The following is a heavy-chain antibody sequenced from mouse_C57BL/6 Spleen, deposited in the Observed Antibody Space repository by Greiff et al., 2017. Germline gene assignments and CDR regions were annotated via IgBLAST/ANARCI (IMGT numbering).Heavy chain of an antibody. V-gene: IGHV5-6*01. D-gene: IGHD2-3*01. CDR1: GFTFSSYG. J-gene: IGHJ2*01. CDR3: ARHDGYYYFDY. Sequence: VQPAEPAGDLVKPGASLKLSCAASGFTFSSYGMSWVRQTPDKRLEWVATISSGGSYTCYPDSVKGRFTISRDNAKNTLYLQMSSLKSEDTAMYYCARHDGYYYFDYWGQGTTLTVSS. CDR2: ISSGGSYT.